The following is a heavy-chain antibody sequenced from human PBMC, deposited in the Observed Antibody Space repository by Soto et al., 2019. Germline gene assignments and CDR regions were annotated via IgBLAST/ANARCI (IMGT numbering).Heavy chain of an antibody. Sequence: QVQLVQSGAEVKKPESSVRVSCKASGGTFNSYAITWVRQAPGQGLEWMGGPIPMFGTTNYAEKLQGRVTTPXAXSXYTAYIDLSSLRSEATAVYYCTTCRIRYHTIGYSLGIDGMDVWGQGTTVIVSS. CDR1: GGTFNSYA. CDR2: PIPMFGTT. D-gene: IGHD3-22*01. J-gene: IGHJ6*02. V-gene: IGHV1-69*05. CDR3: TTCRIRYHTIGYSLGIDGMDV.